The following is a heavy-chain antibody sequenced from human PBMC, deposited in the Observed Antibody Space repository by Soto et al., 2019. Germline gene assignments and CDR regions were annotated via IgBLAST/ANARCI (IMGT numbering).Heavy chain of an antibody. Sequence: PGGSLRLSCAASGFTFSSYWMTWVRQAPGKGLEWVANIKQDGSEKFYVDSVKGRFTISRDSAKISLYLQLNTLRAEDTAVYYCARGPNGVGYQYYMDVWGKGTTVTVSS. V-gene: IGHV3-7*01. J-gene: IGHJ6*03. CDR2: IKQDGSEK. CDR3: ARGPNGVGYQYYMDV. CDR1: GFTFSSYW. D-gene: IGHD2-8*01.